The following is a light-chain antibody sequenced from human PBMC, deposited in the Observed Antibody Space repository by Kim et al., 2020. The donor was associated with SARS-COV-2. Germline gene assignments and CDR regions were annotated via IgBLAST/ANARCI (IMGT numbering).Light chain of an antibody. CDR3: QQYNSYPWT. Sequence: DIQMTQSPSTLSASVGDRVTITCRASQSISSWLAWYQQKPGKAPKLLIYDASSLQSGVQSRFSGSESGTEFTLTISSLQPDDFATYYCQQYNSYPWTFVQGTKVDIK. CDR1: QSISSW. V-gene: IGKV1-5*01. J-gene: IGKJ1*01. CDR2: DAS.